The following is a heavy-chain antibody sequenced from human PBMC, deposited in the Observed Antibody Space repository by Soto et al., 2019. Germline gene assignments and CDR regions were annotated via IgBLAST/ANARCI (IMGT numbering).Heavy chain of an antibody. D-gene: IGHD6-19*01. CDR1: GFTFSSFT. J-gene: IGHJ4*02. V-gene: IGHV3-30-3*01. CDR2: ISYDEHNR. CDR3: ARSIAVALTPEVDY. Sequence: QVQLVESGGGVVQPGRSLRLSCAASGFTFSSFTIHWVRQAPGKGLEWVAVISYDEHNRYYADSVKGRFTISRDNSKNTLYLQMTSRRAEDTPVYYCARSIAVALTPEVDYWGQGTLVTVSS.